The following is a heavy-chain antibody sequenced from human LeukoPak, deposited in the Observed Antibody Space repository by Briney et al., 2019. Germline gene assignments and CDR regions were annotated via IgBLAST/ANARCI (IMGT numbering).Heavy chain of an antibody. CDR3: AKNEGPQLWLAFDY. Sequence: GGSLRLSCAASGFTYSSYVMSWVRQAPGKGLVWVSTISGRGVSTYYVDSVKGRFTVSRDYSKNTLDLQMNGLRVDDTAVYYCAKNEGPQLWLAFDYWGQGTLVTVSS. D-gene: IGHD5-18*01. CDR1: GFTYSSYV. J-gene: IGHJ4*02. V-gene: IGHV3-23*01. CDR2: ISGRGVST.